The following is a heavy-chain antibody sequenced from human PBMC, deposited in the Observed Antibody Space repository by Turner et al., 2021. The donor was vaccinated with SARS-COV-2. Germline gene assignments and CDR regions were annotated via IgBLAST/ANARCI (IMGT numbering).Heavy chain of an antibody. Sequence: QVQLQESGPGLVKPSETLSLTCTVSSGSISSSSYFWGWIRQPPTKELEWIGSIYYSGTTYSNQSLKSRVSLSIDPSKNQFSLNLTSVTAADTGLFYCARQAAGQGLDYWGRGILVTVSS. V-gene: IGHV4-39*01. CDR1: SGSISSSSYF. CDR3: ARQAAGQGLDY. J-gene: IGHJ4*02. CDR2: IYYSGTT. D-gene: IGHD3-10*01.